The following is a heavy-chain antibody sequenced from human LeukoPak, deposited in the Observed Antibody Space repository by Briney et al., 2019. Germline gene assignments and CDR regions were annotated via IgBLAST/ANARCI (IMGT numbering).Heavy chain of an antibody. CDR1: GGSISSGSYY. J-gene: IGHJ6*02. D-gene: IGHD4-17*01. Sequence: PSETLSLTCTVSGGSISSGSYYWSWIRQPAGKGLEWIGRIYTSGSTNYNPSLKSRVTISVDTSKNQFSLKLSSVTAADTAVYYRARGDSYGEYPYYYYGMDVWGQGTTVTVSS. V-gene: IGHV4-61*02. CDR3: ARGDSYGEYPYYYYGMDV. CDR2: IYTSGST.